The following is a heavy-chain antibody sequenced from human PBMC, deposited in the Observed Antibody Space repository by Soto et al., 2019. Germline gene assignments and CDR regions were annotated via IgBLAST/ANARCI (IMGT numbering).Heavy chain of an antibody. V-gene: IGHV3-30*18. D-gene: IGHD6-6*01. Sequence: GGSLRLSCAASGFTFSSYGMHWVRQAPGKGLEWVAVISYVESNKYYADSAKRRFTITRDNSKNTLYLQMNNLRAEDTAVYYCANDSSSSERERYYYYYGMDVWGQGTTVTVSS. CDR1: GFTFSSYG. CDR2: ISYVESNK. CDR3: ANDSSSSERERYYYYYGMDV. J-gene: IGHJ6*02.